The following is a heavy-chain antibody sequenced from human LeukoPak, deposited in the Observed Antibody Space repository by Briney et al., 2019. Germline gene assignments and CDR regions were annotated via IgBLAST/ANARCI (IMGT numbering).Heavy chain of an antibody. Sequence: ASVKVSCKASGYTFTGYYMHWVRQAPGQGLEWMGWINPNSGGTNYAQKFQGRVTMTRDTSISTAYMELSRLRSDDTAVYYCAREGYGSNWYPRGDAFDIWGQGTMVTVSS. D-gene: IGHD6-13*01. J-gene: IGHJ3*02. V-gene: IGHV1-2*02. CDR1: GYTFTGYY. CDR3: AREGYGSNWYPRGDAFDI. CDR2: INPNSGGT.